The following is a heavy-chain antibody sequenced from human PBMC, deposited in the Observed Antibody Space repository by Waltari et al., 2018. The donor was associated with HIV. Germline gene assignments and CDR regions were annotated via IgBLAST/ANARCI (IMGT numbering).Heavy chain of an antibody. CDR3: ARADSSGWYDY. J-gene: IGHJ4*02. D-gene: IGHD6-19*01. CDR2: INPNSGGT. CDR1: GYTFPGYY. V-gene: IGHV1-2*06. Sequence: QVQLVQSGAEVKKPGASVKVSCQASGYTFPGYYLHWVRQAPGQGREWMGRINPNSGGTNYAQKFQGRVTMTRDTSISTAYMELSRLRSDDTAVYYCARADSSGWYDYWGQGTLVTVSS.